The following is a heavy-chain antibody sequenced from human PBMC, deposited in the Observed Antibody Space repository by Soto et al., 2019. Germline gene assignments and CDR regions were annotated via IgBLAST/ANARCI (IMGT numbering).Heavy chain of an antibody. CDR3: ARWFDFWSGYYTGGNWLDP. Sequence: SETLSLTCTVSGGSISSYYWSWIRQPPGKGLEWIGYIYYSGSTNYNPSLKSRVTISVDTSKNQFSLKLSSVTAADTAVYYCARWFDFWSGYYTGGNWLDPWGQGTLVTVSS. J-gene: IGHJ5*02. D-gene: IGHD3-3*01. CDR2: IYYSGST. V-gene: IGHV4-59*01. CDR1: GGSISSYY.